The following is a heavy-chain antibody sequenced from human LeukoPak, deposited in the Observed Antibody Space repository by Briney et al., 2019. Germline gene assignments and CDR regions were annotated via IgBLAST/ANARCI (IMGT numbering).Heavy chain of an antibody. D-gene: IGHD5-12*01. J-gene: IGHJ4*02. CDR2: ISGSGGST. CDR1: GFTLSSYA. CDR3: AKDIGSGYDFFDY. V-gene: IGHV3-23*01. Sequence: GGSLRLSCAASGFTLSSYAMSWVRQAPGKGLEWVSAISGSGGSTYYADSVKGRFTISRDNSKNTLYLQMNSLRAEDTAVYYCAKDIGSGYDFFDYWGQGTLVTVSS.